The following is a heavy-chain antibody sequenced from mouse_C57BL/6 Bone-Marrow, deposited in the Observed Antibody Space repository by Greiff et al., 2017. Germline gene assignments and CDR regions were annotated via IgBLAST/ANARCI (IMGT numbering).Heavy chain of an antibody. CDR1: GFTFSSYG. Sequence: EVQLVESGGDLVKPGGSLKLSCAASGFTFSSYGMSWVRQTPDKRLEWVATISSGGSYTYYPDSVKGRFTISRDNAKNTLYLQMSSQKSEDTAMYYCAGYSRRDWYFDVWGTGTTVTVSS. D-gene: IGHD1-2*01. V-gene: IGHV5-6*01. CDR2: ISSGGSYT. J-gene: IGHJ1*03. CDR3: AGYSRRDWYFDV.